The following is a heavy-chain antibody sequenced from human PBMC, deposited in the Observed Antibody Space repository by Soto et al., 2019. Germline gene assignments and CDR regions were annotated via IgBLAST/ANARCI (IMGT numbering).Heavy chain of an antibody. J-gene: IGHJ6*02. D-gene: IGHD3-10*01. V-gene: IGHV3-23*01. CDR1: GFTFSSYA. Sequence: PGGSLRLSCAASGFTFSSYAMSWVRQAPGKGLEWVSAISGSGGSTYYADSVKGRFTISRDNSKNTLYLQMNSLRAEDTAVYYCAKGKPANYYGSGTHVSYYYYYGMDVWGQGTTVTVSS. CDR3: AKGKPANYYGSGTHVSYYYYYGMDV. CDR2: ISGSGGST.